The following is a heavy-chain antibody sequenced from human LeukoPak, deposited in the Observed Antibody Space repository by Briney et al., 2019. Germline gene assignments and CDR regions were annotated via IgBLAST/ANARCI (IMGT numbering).Heavy chain of an antibody. J-gene: IGHJ4*02. V-gene: IGHV3-30*04. CDR3: ASDSAWNLPGGYLDH. Sequence: PGGSLRLSCATSGFSFYNLAFHWVRQAPGKGLEWVSLISHDGNSRKYADSVKGRFIVSRDNSKNTLYLQMNSLRSEDTAVYYCASDSAWNLPGGYLDHWGQGTLVSVSS. CDR1: GFSFYNLA. D-gene: IGHD2-15*01. CDR2: ISHDGNSR.